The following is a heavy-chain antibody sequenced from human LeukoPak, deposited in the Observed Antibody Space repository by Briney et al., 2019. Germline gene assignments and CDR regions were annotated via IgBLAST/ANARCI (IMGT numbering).Heavy chain of an antibody. D-gene: IGHD3-10*01. Sequence: GESLKISCKGSGYSFTSYWIGWVRQMPEKGLEWMGIIYPGDSDTRYSPSFQGQVTISADKSISTAYLQWSSLKASDTAMYYCARHGARDPTYYYGSGSYYSNFDYWGQGTLVTVSS. CDR2: IYPGDSDT. CDR1: GYSFTSYW. V-gene: IGHV5-51*01. CDR3: ARHGARDPTYYYGSGSYYSNFDY. J-gene: IGHJ4*02.